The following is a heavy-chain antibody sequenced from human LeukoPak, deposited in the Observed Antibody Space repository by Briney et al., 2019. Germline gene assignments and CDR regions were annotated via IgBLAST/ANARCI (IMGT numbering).Heavy chain of an antibody. J-gene: IGHJ5*02. V-gene: IGHV3-74*01. CDR2: VATGGTGP. CDR3: ARDMGPYGGSPGAS. D-gene: IGHD4-23*01. Sequence: PGGSLRLSCAASGFTFSGYWMHWVRQAPGKGLVWVSRVATGGTGPSYADSVKGRFTISRDNAKNTLYLQMNSLSAEDTAVYFSARDMGPYGGSPGASWGQGTLVTVSS. CDR1: GFTFSGYW.